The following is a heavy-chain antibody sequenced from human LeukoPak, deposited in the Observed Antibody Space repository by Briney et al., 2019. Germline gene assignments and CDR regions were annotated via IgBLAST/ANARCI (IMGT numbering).Heavy chain of an antibody. D-gene: IGHD1-26*01. CDR3: ARGPWELRIGYFDY. J-gene: IGHJ4*02. V-gene: IGHV4-59*01. CDR1: GGSISSYY. CDR2: IYYSGST. Sequence: PSETLSLTCTVSGGSISSYYWSWIRQPPGKGLEWIGYIYYSGSTNYNPSLKSRVTISVDTSKNQFSLKLSSVTAADTAVYYCARGPWELRIGYFDYWGQGTLVTVSS.